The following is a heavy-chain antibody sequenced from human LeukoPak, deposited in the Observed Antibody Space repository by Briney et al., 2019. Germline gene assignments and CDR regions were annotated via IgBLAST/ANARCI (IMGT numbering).Heavy chain of an antibody. Sequence: GGSLRLSCAASGFTFSTSAMSWVRQAPGKGLECVSAITGGGDYTYYADSVKGRFTISRDNPKNAVYLQMISLRAEDTAVYYCAKGYRGIEAFDVWGQGTMVTVSS. V-gene: IGHV3-23*01. D-gene: IGHD2-2*02. CDR1: GFTFSTSA. J-gene: IGHJ3*01. CDR3: AKGYRGIEAFDV. CDR2: ITGGGDYT.